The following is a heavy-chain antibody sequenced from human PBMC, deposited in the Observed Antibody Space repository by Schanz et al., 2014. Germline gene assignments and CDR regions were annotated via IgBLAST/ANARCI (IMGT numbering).Heavy chain of an antibody. Sequence: VQLVESGGGLVKPGGSLRLSCAASGFTFSTYSMNWVRQAPGKGLEWLSYISRDGTTSYYADSVKGRFTISRDSSKNTLFLQMNSLRAEDTAVYFCARDGGRDGYNLAFDVWGQGTLVTVSS. CDR3: ARDGGRDGYNLAFDV. J-gene: IGHJ3*01. CDR1: GFTFSTYS. V-gene: IGHV3-48*01. D-gene: IGHD5-12*01. CDR2: ISRDGTTS.